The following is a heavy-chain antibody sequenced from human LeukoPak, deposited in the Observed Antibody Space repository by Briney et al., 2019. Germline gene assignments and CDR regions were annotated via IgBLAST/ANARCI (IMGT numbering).Heavy chain of an antibody. D-gene: IGHD1-1*01. V-gene: IGHV3-33*01. CDR1: GFTFSDYG. CDR3: ARDWKSVFDY. J-gene: IGHJ4*02. Sequence: GGSLRLSCAASGFTFSDYGIHWVRQAPGKGLEWVALIWYDGSNKYYTDSVKGRFTISRDNSKNTLYLQMNSLRAEDTAVYYCARDWKSVFDYWGQGTLVTVSS. CDR2: IWYDGSNK.